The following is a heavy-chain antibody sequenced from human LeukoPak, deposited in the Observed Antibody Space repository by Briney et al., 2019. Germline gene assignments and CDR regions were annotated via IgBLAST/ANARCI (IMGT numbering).Heavy chain of an antibody. D-gene: IGHD3-16*01. Sequence: GGSLRLSCAASGFTFSSYGMHWVRQAPGKGLEWVAFIRYDGSNKYYANSVKGRFTISRDNSKNTLYLQMNSLRPEDTAVYYCARGGALDIWGQGTMVTVSS. J-gene: IGHJ3*02. CDR2: IRYDGSNK. CDR1: GFTFSSYG. V-gene: IGHV3-30*02. CDR3: ARGGALDI.